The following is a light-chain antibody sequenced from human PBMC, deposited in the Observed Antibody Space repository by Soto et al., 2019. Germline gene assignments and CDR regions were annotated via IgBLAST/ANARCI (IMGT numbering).Light chain of an antibody. CDR2: EVT. V-gene: IGLV2-8*01. J-gene: IGLJ3*02. CDR1: SSDVGAYKY. Sequence: QSALTQPPSASGSPGQSVTISCTGTSSDVGAYKYVSWYQQYPGKAPKLMIYEVTKRPSGVPDRFSGSKSSNTASLTVSGLQAEDEADYYCPSYVGHDIWVFGGGTKVTVL. CDR3: PSYVGHDIWV.